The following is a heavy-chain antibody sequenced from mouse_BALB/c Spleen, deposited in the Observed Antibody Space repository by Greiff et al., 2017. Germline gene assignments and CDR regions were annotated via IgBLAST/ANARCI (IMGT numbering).Heavy chain of an antibody. J-gene: IGHJ3*01. CDR2: INPSSGYT. CDR3: ARIAYYGNYWFAY. V-gene: IGHV1-4*01. CDR1: GYTFTSYT. Sequence: VQLQQSGAELARPGASVKMSCKASGYTFTSYTMHWVKQRPGQGLEWIGYINPSSGYTNYNQKFKDKATLTADKSSSTAYMQLSSLTSEDSAVYYCARIAYYGNYWFAYWGQGTLVTVSA. D-gene: IGHD2-10*01.